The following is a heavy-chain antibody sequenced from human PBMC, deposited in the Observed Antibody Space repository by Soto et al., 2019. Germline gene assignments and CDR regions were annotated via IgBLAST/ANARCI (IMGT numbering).Heavy chain of an antibody. D-gene: IGHD2-2*01. CDR2: IYVERPNK. CDR1: GFTLRNYG. CDR3: AKDYLGRSKFFDF. Sequence: GGSLRLPCAVHGFTLRNYGMHWVRQAPGKGLEWVALIYVERPNKFLVVSVKGRFTITRDNSRNMVYLQMNRLRAEDTTVYYCAKDYLGRSKFFDFWGQETMVTVSS. V-gene: IGHV3-30*02. J-gene: IGHJ3*01.